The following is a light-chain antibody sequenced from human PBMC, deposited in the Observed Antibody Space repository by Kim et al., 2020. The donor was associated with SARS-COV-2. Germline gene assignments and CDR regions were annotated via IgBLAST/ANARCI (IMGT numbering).Light chain of an antibody. CDR1: SLRSYY. Sequence: SSELPQDPAVSVALGQTVRLTCQGDSLRSYYATWYQQKPGQAPILVIYGKNNRPSGIPDRFSGSSSGNTASLTITGTQAGDEADYYCNSRDSNDNVVFGG. V-gene: IGLV3-19*01. CDR2: GKN. J-gene: IGLJ2*01. CDR3: NSRDSNDNVV.